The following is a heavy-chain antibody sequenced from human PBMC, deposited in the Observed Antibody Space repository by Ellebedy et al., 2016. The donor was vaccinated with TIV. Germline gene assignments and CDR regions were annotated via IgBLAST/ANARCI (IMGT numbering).Heavy chain of an antibody. CDR3: AREGDYGDDLLIWDWYFDL. CDR2: IKQEGYEK. CDR1: GFSFSSYW. Sequence: GESLKISCAASGFSFSSYWMSWVRQAPGKGLEWVASIKQEGYEKRYVDSVEGRFTISRDNVKNSLYLQMNSLRAEDTAVYYCAREGDYGDDLLIWDWYFDLWGRGTLVTVSS. V-gene: IGHV3-7*01. J-gene: IGHJ2*01. D-gene: IGHD4-17*01.